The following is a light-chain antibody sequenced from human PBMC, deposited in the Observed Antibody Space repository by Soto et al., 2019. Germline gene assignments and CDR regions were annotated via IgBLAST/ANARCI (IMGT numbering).Light chain of an antibody. V-gene: IGLV2-8*01. J-gene: IGLJ1*01. CDR2: DDN. CDR3: SSHASSNNPFV. CDR1: SGDVGGDND. Sequence: QSVLTQPPSASGAPGQSVTISCTGTSGDVGGDNDVSWYQQHPGKAPKLMIYDDNKRPSGVPDRFSGSKSGNTASLTVSGLQAEDEADYYCSSHASSNNPFVFGTGTQLTVL.